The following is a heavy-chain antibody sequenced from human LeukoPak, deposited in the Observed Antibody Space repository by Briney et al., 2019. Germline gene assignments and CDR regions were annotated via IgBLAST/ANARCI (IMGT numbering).Heavy chain of an antibody. D-gene: IGHD2-21*02. CDR1: GGSISSSSYY. Sequence: PSETLSLTCTVSGGSISSSSYYWGWIRQPPGKGLEWIGSIYYSGSTYYNPSLKSRVTISADTSKNQFSLKLSSVTAADTAVYHCARGPDIVVVTANTAAWFDPWGQGTLVTVSS. CDR3: ARGPDIVVVTANTAAWFDP. J-gene: IGHJ5*02. V-gene: IGHV4-39*07. CDR2: IYYSGST.